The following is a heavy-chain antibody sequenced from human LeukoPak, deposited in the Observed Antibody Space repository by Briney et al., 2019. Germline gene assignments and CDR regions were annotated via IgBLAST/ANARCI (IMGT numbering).Heavy chain of an antibody. CDR2: IYYSGST. CDR1: GGSISSGDYY. J-gene: IGHJ4*02. Sequence: SETLSLTCTVSGGSISSGDYYWSWIRQPPGKGLEWIGYIYYSGSTYYNPSLKSRVTISVDTSKNQFSLKLSSVTAADTAVYYCARDGSGSSGVDYWGQGTLVTVSS. V-gene: IGHV4-30-4*01. CDR3: ARDGSGSSGVDY. D-gene: IGHD3-10*01.